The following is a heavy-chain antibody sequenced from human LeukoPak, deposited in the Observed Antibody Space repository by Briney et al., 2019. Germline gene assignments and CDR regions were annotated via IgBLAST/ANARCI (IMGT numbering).Heavy chain of an antibody. CDR2: IIPIFGTA. CDR1: GYTFTSYD. Sequence: GASVKVSCKASGYTFTSYDISWVRQAPGQGLEWMGGIIPIFGTANYAQKFQGRVTITADESTSTAYMELSSLRSEDTAVYYCARNLAVGPPWWFDPWGQGTLVTVSS. J-gene: IGHJ5*02. V-gene: IGHV1-69*13. D-gene: IGHD6-19*01. CDR3: ARNLAVGPPWWFDP.